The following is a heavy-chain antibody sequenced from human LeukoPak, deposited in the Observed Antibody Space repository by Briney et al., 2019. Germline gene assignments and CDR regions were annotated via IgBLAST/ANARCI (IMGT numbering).Heavy chain of an antibody. CDR3: ARGGYSDYYFDY. J-gene: IGHJ4*02. Sequence: PSETLSLTCTVSGGSISSYYWSWIRQPPGKGLEWIGYIYYSGSTNYNPSLKSRVTISVDTSTNQFSLKLSSVTAADTAVYYCARGGYSDYYFDYWGQGTLVTVSS. V-gene: IGHV4-59*01. D-gene: IGHD5-12*01. CDR1: GGSISSYY. CDR2: IYYSGST.